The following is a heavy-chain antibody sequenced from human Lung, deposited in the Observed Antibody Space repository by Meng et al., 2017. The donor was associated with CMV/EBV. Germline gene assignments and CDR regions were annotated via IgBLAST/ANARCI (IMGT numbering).Heavy chain of an antibody. CDR1: GFRLDDHG. D-gene: IGHD5-12*01. CDR3: ARDREGAIDLVDTMLDY. J-gene: IGHJ4*02. CDR2: ITWNGLMT. V-gene: IGHV3-20*04. Sequence: GESLKISCAASGFRLDDHGMGWVRQAPGKGLEWISGITWNGLMTDYADSVKGRFTISRDNAKNSLYLQMNSLRVEDTALYYCARDREGAIDLVDTMLDYWGQGTLVTVSS.